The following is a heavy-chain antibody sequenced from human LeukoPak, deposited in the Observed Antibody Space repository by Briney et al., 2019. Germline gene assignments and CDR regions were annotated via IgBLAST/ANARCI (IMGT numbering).Heavy chain of an antibody. CDR2: ISSSSSYI. Sequence: GGSLRLSCVASEFTFRSHSMNWVRQAPGKGLEWVSSISSSSSYIFYADSVKGRFTISRDNAKNSLFLQMNSLRAEDTAVYYCARQFVGHYDSSGYQFFDYWGQGTLVTVSS. V-gene: IGHV3-21*01. D-gene: IGHD3-22*01. J-gene: IGHJ4*02. CDR1: EFTFRSHS. CDR3: ARQFVGHYDSSGYQFFDY.